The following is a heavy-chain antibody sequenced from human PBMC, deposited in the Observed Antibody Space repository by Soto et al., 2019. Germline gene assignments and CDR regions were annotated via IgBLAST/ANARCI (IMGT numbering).Heavy chain of an antibody. V-gene: IGHV3-21*01. Sequence: GGSLRLSCAASGFTFSSYSMDWVRQAPGKGLEWVSSISSSSSYIYYADSVKGRFTISRDNAKNSLYLQMNSLRAEDTAVYYCARDRASSSSIFDYWGQGTLVTVSS. CDR2: ISSSSSYI. CDR1: GFTFSSYS. J-gene: IGHJ4*02. CDR3: ARDRASSSSIFDY. D-gene: IGHD6-6*01.